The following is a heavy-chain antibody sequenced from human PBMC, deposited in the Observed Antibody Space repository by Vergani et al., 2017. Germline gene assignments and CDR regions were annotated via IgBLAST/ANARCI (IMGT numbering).Heavy chain of an antibody. Sequence: QVQLQESGPGLVKPSETLSLTCTVSGGSISSYYWSWIRQPPGEGLEWIGYIYYSGSTNYNPSLKSRVTIAVDTSKNQFSLKLSSVTAADTAVYYCARQGSSGYHDYWGQGTLVTVSS. CDR2: IYYSGST. V-gene: IGHV4-59*08. CDR1: GGSISSYY. J-gene: IGHJ4*02. CDR3: ARQGSSGYHDY. D-gene: IGHD6-19*01.